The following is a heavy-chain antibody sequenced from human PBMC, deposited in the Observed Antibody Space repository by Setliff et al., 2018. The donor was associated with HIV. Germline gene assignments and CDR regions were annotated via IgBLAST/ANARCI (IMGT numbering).Heavy chain of an antibody. CDR1: GGNFNSYT. CDR3: ARDFGGYCSSMSCPGLFDP. CDR2: IIPISGTV. J-gene: IGHJ5*02. Sequence: SVKVSCKASGGNFNSYTISWVRQAPGQGLEWMGGIIPISGTVNYAQKFWGRVTITTHESTSTAHMELSSLRSEDTAVYYCARDFGGYCSSMSCPGLFDPWGQGTLVTVSS. D-gene: IGHD2-2*01. V-gene: IGHV1-69*05.